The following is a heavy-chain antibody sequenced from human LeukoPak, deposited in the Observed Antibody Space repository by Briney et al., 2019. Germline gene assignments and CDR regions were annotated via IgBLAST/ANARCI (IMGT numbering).Heavy chain of an antibody. V-gene: IGHV1-18*01. D-gene: IGHD2-2*01. Sequence: ASVKVSCKASGYTFTSYGISWVRQAPGQGLEWMGWISAYNGNTNYAQKLQGRVTMTTDTSTSTAYMELRSLRTDDTAVYYCARDQRSAVGYQLLLSWLDPWGQGTLVSVSS. CDR2: ISAYNGNT. J-gene: IGHJ5*02. CDR1: GYTFTSYG. CDR3: ARDQRSAVGYQLLLSWLDP.